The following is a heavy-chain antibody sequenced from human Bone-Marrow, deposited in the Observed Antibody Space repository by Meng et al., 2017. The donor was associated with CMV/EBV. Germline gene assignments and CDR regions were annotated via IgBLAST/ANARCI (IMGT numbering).Heavy chain of an antibody. CDR1: GFTFSSYA. CDR2: ISYDGSNK. V-gene: IGHV3-30*04. CDR3: ARDRRLMKSDLDY. J-gene: IGHJ4*02. D-gene: IGHD2-8*01. Sequence: GESLKISCAASGFTFSSYAMHWVRQAPGKGLEWVAVISYDGSNKYYADSVKGRFTISRDNSKNTLYLQMNSLRAEDTAVYYCARDRRLMKSDLDYWGQGTLVTVSS.